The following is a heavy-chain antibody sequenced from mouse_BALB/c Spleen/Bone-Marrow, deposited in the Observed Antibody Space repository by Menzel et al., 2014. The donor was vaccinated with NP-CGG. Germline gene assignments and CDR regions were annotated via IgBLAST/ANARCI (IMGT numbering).Heavy chain of an antibody. CDR1: GYTFSNFW. CDR3: ARVYYGNLDY. Sequence: VQLVESGAELVRPGSSVKISCKASGYTFSNFWMNWVKQRPGQGLEWIGQIHPGDGDTNNNGKFKGKATLTTDKSSSTAYMHHSSLSSEDSAVYFCARVYYGNLDYWGQGTTLTVSS. J-gene: IGHJ2*01. V-gene: IGHV1-80*01. D-gene: IGHD2-1*01. CDR2: IHPGDGDT.